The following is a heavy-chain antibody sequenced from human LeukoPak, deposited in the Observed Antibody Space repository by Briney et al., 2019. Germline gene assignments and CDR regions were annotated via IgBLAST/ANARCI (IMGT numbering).Heavy chain of an antibody. J-gene: IGHJ4*02. CDR1: GFTVSSNY. Sequence: GGSLRLSCAASGFTVSSNYMSWVRQAPGKGLELVSGIYSGGSTYYAASVKGRFTISRDNSKNTLYLQMTSLRAEDTAVYYCASSEVVRGYHFMYCGGDCYLTYWGQGTLVTVSS. CDR2: IYSGGST. D-gene: IGHD2-21*02. V-gene: IGHV3-66*01. CDR3: ASSEVVRGYHFMYCGGDCYLTY.